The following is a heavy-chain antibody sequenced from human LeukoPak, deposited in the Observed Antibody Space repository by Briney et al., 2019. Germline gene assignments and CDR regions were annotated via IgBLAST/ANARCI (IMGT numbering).Heavy chain of an antibody. CDR2: IYHSGST. J-gene: IGHJ4*02. Sequence: SETLSLTCAVSGYSISSGYYWGWIRQPPGKGLEWIGSIYHSGSTYYNPSLKSRVTISVDTSKNQFSLKLNSVTAADTAVYYCARVVVAATFFDYWGQGTLVTVSS. V-gene: IGHV4-38-2*01. CDR3: ARVVVAATFFDY. D-gene: IGHD2-15*01. CDR1: GYSISSGYY.